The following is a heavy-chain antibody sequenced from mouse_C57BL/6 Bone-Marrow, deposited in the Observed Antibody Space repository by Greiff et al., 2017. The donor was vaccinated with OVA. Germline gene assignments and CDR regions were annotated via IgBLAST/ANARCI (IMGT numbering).Heavy chain of an antibody. CDR3: TRERDYDGYYRYFDV. Sequence: EVKVVESGEGLVKPGGSLKLSCAASGFTFSSYAMSWVRQTPEKRLEWVAYISSGGDYIYYADTVKGRFTISRDNARNTLYLQMSSLKSEDTAMYYCTRERDYDGYYRYFDVWGTGTTVTVSS. CDR2: ISSGGDYI. CDR1: GFTFSSYA. J-gene: IGHJ1*03. D-gene: IGHD2-3*01. V-gene: IGHV5-9-1*02.